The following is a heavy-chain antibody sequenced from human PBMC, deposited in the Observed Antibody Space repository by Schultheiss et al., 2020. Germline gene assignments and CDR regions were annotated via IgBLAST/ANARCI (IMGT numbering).Heavy chain of an antibody. J-gene: IGHJ4*02. V-gene: IGHV3-74*01. D-gene: IGHD3-10*01. CDR3: ARAQYGSGSFYFDY. CDR1: GFTFSSCG. CDR2: INGDGSST. Sequence: ESLKISCAASGFTFSSCGMHWVRQAPGKGLGWVSRINGDGSSTTYADSVKGRFTISRDNAKNTLYLQVNSLRAEDTAVYYCARAQYGSGSFYFDYWGQGTLVTVSS.